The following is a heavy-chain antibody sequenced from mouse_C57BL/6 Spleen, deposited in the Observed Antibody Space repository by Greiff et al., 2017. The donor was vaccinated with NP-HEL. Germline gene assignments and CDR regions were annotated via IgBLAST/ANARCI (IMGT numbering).Heavy chain of an antibody. CDR1: GYTFTSYW. V-gene: IGHV1-50*01. D-gene: IGHD3-2*02. CDR3: ARQAQAFDY. Sequence: QVQLQQPGAELVKPGASVKLSCKASGYTFTSYWMQWVKQRPGQGLEWIGEIDPSDSYTNYNQKFKGKATLTEDKSSSTAYMQLSSLTSADSAVYKDARQAQAFDYWGQGTPHTVSS. J-gene: IGHJ2*01. CDR2: IDPSDSYT.